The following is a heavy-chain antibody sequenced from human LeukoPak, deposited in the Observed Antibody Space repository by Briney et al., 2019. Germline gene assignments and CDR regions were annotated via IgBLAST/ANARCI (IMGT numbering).Heavy chain of an antibody. D-gene: IGHD5-18*01. V-gene: IGHV4-38-2*02. J-gene: IGHJ6*03. CDR1: GYYISSGYY. CDR3: ARTTEGGYTYDYFYYYYMDV. CDR2: IYYSGST. Sequence: SETLSLTCTVSGYYISSGYYWGWIRQPPGKGLEWIGSIYYSGSTYYNPSLKSRVTISVDTSKNQFSLRLSSVTAADTAVYYCARTTEGGYTYDYFYYYYMDVWGKGTTVTISS.